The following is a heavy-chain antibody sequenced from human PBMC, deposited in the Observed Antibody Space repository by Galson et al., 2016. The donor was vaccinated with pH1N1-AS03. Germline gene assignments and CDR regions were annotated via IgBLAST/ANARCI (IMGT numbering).Heavy chain of an antibody. J-gene: IGHJ5*02. CDR2: IYWNDDI. CDR3: ARAYYGDFADWFDP. Sequence: PALVTPTQTLTLTCTFSGFSLSTSGVGVGWIRQAPGKALEWLAIIYWNDDIRYSPSLRNRLTITKDTTQSQVVLTMTNMDPVDTATYFCARAYYGDFADWFDPRGQGTLFTVSS. CDR1: GFSLSTSGVG. V-gene: IGHV2-5*01. D-gene: IGHD4-17*01.